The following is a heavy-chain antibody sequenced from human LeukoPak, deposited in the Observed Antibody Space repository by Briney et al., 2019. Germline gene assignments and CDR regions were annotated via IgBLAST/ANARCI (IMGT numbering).Heavy chain of an antibody. CDR3: ARLMMSGSYRRAFDY. CDR1: GYSFTSYW. Sequence: GESLKISCKGSGYSFTSYWIGWVRQMPGEGLEWMGIIYPGDSDTRYSPSFQGQVTISADKSISTAYLQWSSLKASDTAMYYCARLMMSGSYRRAFDYWGQGTLVTVSS. CDR2: IYPGDSDT. J-gene: IGHJ4*02. D-gene: IGHD1-26*01. V-gene: IGHV5-51*01.